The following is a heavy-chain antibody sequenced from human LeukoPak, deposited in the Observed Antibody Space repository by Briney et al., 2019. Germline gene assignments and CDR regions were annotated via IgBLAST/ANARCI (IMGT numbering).Heavy chain of an antibody. CDR2: ISGSGGST. J-gene: IGHJ5*02. D-gene: IGHD3-10*01. CDR1: GFTFSSYA. Sequence: PGGSLRLSCAASGFTFSSYAMSWVRQAPGKGLEWVSAISGSGGSTYYADSVKGRFTISRDNSKNTLYLQMNSLRAEDTAVYYCAKSAVVTVRGVNWFDPWGQGTLVTVSS. V-gene: IGHV3-23*01. CDR3: AKSAVVTVRGVNWFDP.